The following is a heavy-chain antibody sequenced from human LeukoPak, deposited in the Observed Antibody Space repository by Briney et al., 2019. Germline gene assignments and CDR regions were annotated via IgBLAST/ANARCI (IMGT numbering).Heavy chain of an antibody. CDR2: INYSGTT. D-gene: IGHD5-24*01. Sequence: SETLSLTCTVSGGSISSSSYYWGWIRQPPGKGLEWIGSINYSGTTYYNPSLKSRVTISVDTSKNQFSLKLNSLTAADTAVYYCASLYRGDGPGAWGQGTMATVSS. V-gene: IGHV4-39*01. CDR3: ASLYRGDGPGA. J-gene: IGHJ3*01. CDR1: GGSISSSSYY.